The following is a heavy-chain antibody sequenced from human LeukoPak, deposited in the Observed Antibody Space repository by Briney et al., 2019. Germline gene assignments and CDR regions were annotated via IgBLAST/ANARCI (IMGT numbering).Heavy chain of an antibody. CDR3: AKDFVKVTTVRRVPHYMDV. Sequence: GGSLRLSCAASGFTFSNYGIHWVRQAPGKGLEWVAFIRYDGSIKYYADSVKGRFTISRDNSKNTLYLQMNSLRAEDTAVYYCAKDFVKVTTVRRVPHYMDVWGKGTTVTISS. V-gene: IGHV3-30*02. CDR1: GFTFSNYG. D-gene: IGHD4-17*01. CDR2: IRYDGSIK. J-gene: IGHJ6*03.